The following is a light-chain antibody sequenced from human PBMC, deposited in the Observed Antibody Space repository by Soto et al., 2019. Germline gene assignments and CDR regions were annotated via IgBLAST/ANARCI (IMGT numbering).Light chain of an antibody. Sequence: DIQMTQSPSTLFASVGDRVTITCRASQGISSWLAWYQQKPGKAPKLLIYDASSLESGVPSRFSGSGSATEFTLTISSLQPDDFATYYCQQYNNYWTFGQGTRVEIK. CDR1: QGISSW. V-gene: IGKV1-5*01. J-gene: IGKJ1*01. CDR2: DAS. CDR3: QQYNNYWT.